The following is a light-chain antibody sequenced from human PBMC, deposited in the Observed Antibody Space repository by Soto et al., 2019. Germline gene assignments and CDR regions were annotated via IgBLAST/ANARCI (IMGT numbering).Light chain of an antibody. J-gene: IGKJ5*01. CDR2: DAS. CDR1: QSVSNY. CDR3: QQSSNWPPFT. V-gene: IGKV3-11*01. Sequence: EIVLTQSPATMSLSPGERATLSCRASQSVSNYLAWYQQKPCQAPRLLVYDASNRATDIPARCSGSGSGTDFTLTISSLEPEDFAVYYCQQSSNWPPFTCGQGTRLEIK.